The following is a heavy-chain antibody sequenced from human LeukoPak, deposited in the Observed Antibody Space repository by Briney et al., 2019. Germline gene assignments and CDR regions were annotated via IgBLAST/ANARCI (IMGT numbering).Heavy chain of an antibody. J-gene: IGHJ4*02. Sequence: SVKVSCKASGGTFSSYAISWVRQAPGQGLEWMGRIIPIFGTANYAQKFQGRVTITTDESTSTAYMELSSLRSEDTAVYYCARDRDDYSNYVVSDHWGQGTLVTVSS. CDR3: ARDRDDYSNYVVSDH. CDR2: IIPIFGTA. D-gene: IGHD4-11*01. V-gene: IGHV1-69*05. CDR1: GGTFSSYA.